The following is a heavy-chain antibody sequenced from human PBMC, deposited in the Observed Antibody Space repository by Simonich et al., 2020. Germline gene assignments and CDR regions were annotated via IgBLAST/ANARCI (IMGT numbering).Heavy chain of an antibody. J-gene: IGHJ3*02. V-gene: IGHV4-34*01. Sequence: QVQLQQWGAGLLKPSETLSLTCAVYGGSFRGYYGGWIRQPPGKGLEWNGEINHSGSTNYNPSLKSRVTISVDTSKSQFSLKLSSGTAADTAVYYCARGKGWKNAFDIWGQGTMVTVSS. CDR3: ARGKGWKNAFDI. CDR2: INHSGST. CDR1: GGSFRGYY. D-gene: IGHD1-1*01.